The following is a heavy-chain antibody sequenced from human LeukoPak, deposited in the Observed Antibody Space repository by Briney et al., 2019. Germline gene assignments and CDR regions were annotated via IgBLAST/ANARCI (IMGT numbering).Heavy chain of an antibody. D-gene: IGHD2-21*02. V-gene: IGHV3-30*02. Sequence: GGSLRLSCAASGFTFSSYGMHWVRQAPGKGLEWVAFIRYDGSHNYYADSVKGRFTISRDNSKNTLYLQMNSLRAEDTAVYSFAKAQCLLLDYWGQGTLLTASS. CDR3: AKAQCLLLDY. J-gene: IGHJ4*02. CDR1: GFTFSSYG. CDR2: IRYDGSHN.